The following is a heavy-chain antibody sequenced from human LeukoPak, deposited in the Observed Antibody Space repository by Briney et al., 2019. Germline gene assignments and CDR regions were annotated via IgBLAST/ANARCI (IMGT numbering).Heavy chain of an antibody. CDR2: INHSGST. D-gene: IGHD6-13*01. Sequence: SETLSLTCAVYGGSFSGYYWSWIRQPPGKGLEWIGEINHSGSTNYNPSLKSRVSISVDTSKNQFSLKLSSVTAADTAVYYCARVWSQQLAFDYWGQGTLVTVSS. CDR3: ARVWSQQLAFDY. V-gene: IGHV4-34*01. J-gene: IGHJ4*02. CDR1: GGSFSGYY.